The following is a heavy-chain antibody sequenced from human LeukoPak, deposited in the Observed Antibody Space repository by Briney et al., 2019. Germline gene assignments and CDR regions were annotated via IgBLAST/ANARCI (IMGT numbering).Heavy chain of an antibody. Sequence: PSETLSLTCTVSGGSMRNYYWSWIRQPPGKGLEWIGYIYYSGSTNYNPSLKTRITISVDTSKNQFSLKLTSVTAADTAVYYCARHPSSGSESSGFPYYFDYWGQGTLVTVSS. CDR1: GGSMRNYY. V-gene: IGHV4-59*08. J-gene: IGHJ4*02. CDR2: IYYSGST. CDR3: ARHPSSGSESSGFPYYFDY. D-gene: IGHD6-19*01.